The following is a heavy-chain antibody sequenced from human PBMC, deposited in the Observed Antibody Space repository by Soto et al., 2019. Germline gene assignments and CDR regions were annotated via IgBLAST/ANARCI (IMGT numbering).Heavy chain of an antibody. CDR1: GFTFSSYG. D-gene: IGHD3-9*01. Sequence: PGGSLRLSCAASGFTFSSYGMHWVRQAPGKGLEWVAVISYDGSNKYYADSVKGRFTISRDNSKNTLYLQMNSLRAEDTAVNYCAKDQRYFGLGPGAYYYYGMDVWGQGTTVTVSS. CDR3: AKDQRYFGLGPGAYYYYGMDV. CDR2: ISYDGSNK. J-gene: IGHJ6*02. V-gene: IGHV3-30*18.